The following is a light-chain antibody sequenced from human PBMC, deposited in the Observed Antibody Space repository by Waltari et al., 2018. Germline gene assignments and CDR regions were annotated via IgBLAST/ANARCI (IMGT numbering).Light chain of an antibody. V-gene: IGLV3-21*01. J-gene: IGLJ2*01. CDR3: QVWDTSTDQVI. Sequence: SYVLTPPPSVSVAPGPPARITCGANNIGSINVYWYQQRPGQAPMLVIYYDTDRPSGIPERFSGSNSGNTATLIISRVEAGDEADYYCQVWDTSTDQVIFGGGTKLTVL. CDR1: NIGSIN. CDR2: YDT.